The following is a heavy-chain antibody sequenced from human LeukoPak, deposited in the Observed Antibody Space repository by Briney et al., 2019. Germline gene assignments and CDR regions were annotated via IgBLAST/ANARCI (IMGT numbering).Heavy chain of an antibody. D-gene: IGHD3-10*01. CDR3: ASTDYGSGSYYTY. CDR1: GFTFSSYS. V-gene: IGHV3-21*01. J-gene: IGHJ4*02. Sequence: GGSPRLSCAASGFTFSSYSMNWVRQAPGKGLEWVSSISSSSSYIYYADSVKGRFTISRDNAKNSLYLQMNSLRAEDTAVYYCASTDYGSGSYYTYWGQGTLVTVSS. CDR2: ISSSSSYI.